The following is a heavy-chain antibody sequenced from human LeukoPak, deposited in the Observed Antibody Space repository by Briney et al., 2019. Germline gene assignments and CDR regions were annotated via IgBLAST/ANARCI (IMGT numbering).Heavy chain of an antibody. CDR1: GGSFSGYY. V-gene: IGHV4-34*01. J-gene: IGHJ5*02. CDR3: ARGLKGYDFWSGYYHNWFDP. D-gene: IGHD3-3*01. CDR2: INHSGST. Sequence: SQTLSLTCAVYGGSFSGYYWSWIRQPPGKGLEWIGEINHSGSTNYNPSLKSRVTISVDTSKNQFSLKLSSVTAADTAVYYCARGLKGYDFWSGYYHNWFDPWGQGTLVTVSS.